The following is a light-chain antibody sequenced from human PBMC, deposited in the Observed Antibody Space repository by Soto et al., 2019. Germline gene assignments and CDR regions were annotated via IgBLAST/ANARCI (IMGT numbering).Light chain of an antibody. V-gene: IGLV2-14*01. Sequence: QSGLTQPASVSGSPGQSITISCTGTSNDIGGYNYVSWYQHLPGKAPKLIIYEVSNRPSGVSNRFSGSKSGNTASLTISGLQAEDEADYYCSSYISTYTPYILGTGTKVTVL. CDR1: SNDIGGYNY. CDR2: EVS. J-gene: IGLJ1*01. CDR3: SSYISTYTPYI.